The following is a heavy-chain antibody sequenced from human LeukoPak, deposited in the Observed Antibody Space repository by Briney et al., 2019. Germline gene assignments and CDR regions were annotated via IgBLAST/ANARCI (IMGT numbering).Heavy chain of an antibody. V-gene: IGHV1-2*02. D-gene: IGHD3-10*01. CDR3: ARESGERGSGSYLIAY. CDR2: INPNSGGT. J-gene: IGHJ4*02. CDR1: GYTFTGYY. Sequence: ASVKVSCKASGYTFTGYYMHWVRQAPGQGLGWRGGINPNSGGTNYAQKFQGRVTITRDTSISTAYMELSSLRSDDTAVYYCARESGERGSGSYLIAYWGQGTLVTVSS.